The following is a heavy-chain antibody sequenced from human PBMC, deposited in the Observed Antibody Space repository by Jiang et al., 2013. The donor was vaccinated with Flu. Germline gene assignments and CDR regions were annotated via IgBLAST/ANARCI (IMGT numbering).Heavy chain of an antibody. CDR1: GYTFTSFA. CDR3: ARDWFCSGGSCMRWDY. Sequence: SGAEVKKPGASVKVSCKASGYTFTSFAIHWVRQAPGQRPEWMGRINAANGNTKFSRKFQGRVTITRDTSASTAYMQLSSLTSEDTAVYYCARDWFCSGGSCMRWDYWGQGTLVTVSS. D-gene: IGHD2-15*01. V-gene: IGHV1-3*01. J-gene: IGHJ4*02. CDR2: INAANGNT.